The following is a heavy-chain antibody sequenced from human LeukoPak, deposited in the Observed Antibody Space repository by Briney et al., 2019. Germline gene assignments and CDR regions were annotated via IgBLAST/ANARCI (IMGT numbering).Heavy chain of an antibody. V-gene: IGHV4-30-4*08. CDR2: IYYSGST. CDR1: GGSISSGDYY. J-gene: IGHJ4*02. CDR3: ARVPTVTTKYFDY. D-gene: IGHD4-11*01. Sequence: SQTLSLTCTVSGGSISSGDYYWSWIRQPPGKGLEWIGYIYYSGSTYYNPSLKSRVTISVDTSKNQFSLKLSSVTAADTAEYYCARVPTVTTKYFDYWGQGTLVTVSS.